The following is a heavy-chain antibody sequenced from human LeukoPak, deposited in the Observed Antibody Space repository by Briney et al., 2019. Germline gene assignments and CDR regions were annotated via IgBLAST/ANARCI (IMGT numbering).Heavy chain of an antibody. CDR1: GFTFSSYA. CDR2: ISGSGGST. V-gene: IGHV3-23*01. J-gene: IGHJ4*02. Sequence: GGSLRLSCAASGFTFSSYAMSWVRQAPGKGLEWVSAISGSGGSTYYADSVKGRFTISRDNSKNTLYLQMNSLRAEDTAVYCCAKGPLGWNYFDYWGQGTLVTVSS. D-gene: IGHD6-19*01. CDR3: AKGPLGWNYFDY.